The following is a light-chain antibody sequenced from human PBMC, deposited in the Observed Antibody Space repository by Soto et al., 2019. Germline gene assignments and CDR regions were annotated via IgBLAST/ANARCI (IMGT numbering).Light chain of an antibody. CDR1: QSVTRS. J-gene: IGKJ5*01. Sequence: EVAVTHAAATLSPPAPYRANPSCRASQSVTRSLAWFQQKPGQPPRLLIFGASTRATGIPARFSGSGSGTEFTLTINSLQSEDSAVYYFQQYNDGNPVTFGQGTRLEIK. CDR2: GAS. V-gene: IGKV3-15*01. CDR3: QQYNDGNPVT.